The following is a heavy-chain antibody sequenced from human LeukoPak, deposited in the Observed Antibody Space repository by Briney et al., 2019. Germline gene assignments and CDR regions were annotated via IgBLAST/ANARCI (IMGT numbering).Heavy chain of an antibody. V-gene: IGHV4-59*08. D-gene: IGHD1-20*01. J-gene: IGHJ4*02. CDR2: IYYSGST. CDR3: ARRRGDPLITFDY. Sequence: SETLSLTCTVSGGSISSYYWSWIRQPPGKGLEWIGYIYYSGSTNYNPSLKSRVTISVDTSKNQFSLKLSSVTAADTAVYYCARRRGDPLITFDYWGQGTLVTVSS. CDR1: GGSISSYY.